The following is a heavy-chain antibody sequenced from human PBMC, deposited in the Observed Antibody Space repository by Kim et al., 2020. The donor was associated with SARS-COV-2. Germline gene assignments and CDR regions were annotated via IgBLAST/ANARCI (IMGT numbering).Heavy chain of an antibody. CDR1: GFTFSNYA. D-gene: IGHD6-13*01. Sequence: GGSLRPSCAASGFTFSNYAMSWVRQAPGKGLEWVSGITTSGGNTIYVDSVKGRFTISRDTSRDTLHLQMNSLRAEDTAIYYCARKYSSSWSFDYWGQGTLVTVSS. CDR2: ITTSGGNT. V-gene: IGHV3-23*01. J-gene: IGHJ4*02. CDR3: ARKYSSSWSFDY.